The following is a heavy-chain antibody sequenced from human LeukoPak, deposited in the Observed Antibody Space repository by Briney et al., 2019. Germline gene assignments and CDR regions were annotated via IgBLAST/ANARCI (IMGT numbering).Heavy chain of an antibody. J-gene: IGHJ4*02. Sequence: PGGSLRLSCAASGFNFSAYGMHWVRQAPGKGLEWVAFIRYDGNLKYYADSVKGRFTISRDNSKNTLDLQMNSLRVEDTAVYYCAKPTSLKDANYGLTGTNYWGQGILATVSS. CDR1: GFNFSAYG. D-gene: IGHD1-14*01. CDR3: AKPTSLKDANYGLTGTNY. V-gene: IGHV3-30*02. CDR2: IRYDGNLK.